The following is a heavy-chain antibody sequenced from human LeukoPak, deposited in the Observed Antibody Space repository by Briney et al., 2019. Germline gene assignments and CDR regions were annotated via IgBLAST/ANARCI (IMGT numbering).Heavy chain of an antibody. D-gene: IGHD5-24*01. CDR1: GFTFSSYW. CDR2: INSDGSST. Sequence: GGSLRLSCAASGFTFSSYWMHWVRQAPGKGLVWVSRINSDGSSTSYADSAKGRFTISRDNAKNTLYLQMNSLRAEDTAVYYCARDGGKGYRNWFDPWGQGTLVTVSS. J-gene: IGHJ5*02. CDR3: ARDGGKGYRNWFDP. V-gene: IGHV3-74*01.